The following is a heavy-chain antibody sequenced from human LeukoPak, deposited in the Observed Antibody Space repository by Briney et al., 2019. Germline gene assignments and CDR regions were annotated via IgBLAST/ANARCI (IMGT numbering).Heavy chain of an antibody. V-gene: IGHV4-59*01. Sequence: PSETLSLTCTVSGGSISSYYWSWIRQPPGKGLEWIGYIYYSGSTNYNPSLKSRVTISVDTSKNQFSLKLSSVTAADTAVYYCARRRQLDGLSYYFDYWGQGTLVTVSS. CDR3: ARRRQLDGLSYYFDY. CDR2: IYYSGST. D-gene: IGHD6-13*01. J-gene: IGHJ4*02. CDR1: GGSISSYY.